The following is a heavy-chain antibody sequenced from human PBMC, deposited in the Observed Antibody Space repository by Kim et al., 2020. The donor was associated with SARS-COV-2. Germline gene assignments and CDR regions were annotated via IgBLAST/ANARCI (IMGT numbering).Heavy chain of an antibody. V-gene: IGHV1-24*01. CDR2: FDPEDGET. Sequence: ASVKVSCKVSGYTLTELSMHWVRQAPGKGLEWMGGFDPEDGETTYAQKFQGRVTMTEDTSTDTAYMELSSLRSEDTAVYYCATPCTITTCHWFDPWGQGTLVTVSS. CDR1: GYTLTELS. J-gene: IGHJ5*02. CDR3: ATPCTITTCHWFDP. D-gene: IGHD2-2*01.